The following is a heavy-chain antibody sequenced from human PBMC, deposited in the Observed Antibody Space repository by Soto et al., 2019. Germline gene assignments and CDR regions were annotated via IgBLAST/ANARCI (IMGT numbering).Heavy chain of an antibody. CDR2: IYPGDSDT. CDR1: GYSFANKW. CDR3: ARNRLRQYYYGMDV. Sequence: GESLKNSCQGCGYSFANKWTEWVRQMTGKGLEWVGVIYPGDSDTRYSPSFRGQVTISADKSISHVYLQWSSLKASDTAMYYCARNRLRQYYYGMDVWGQGTTVTVSS. J-gene: IGHJ6*02. D-gene: IGHD3-10*01. V-gene: IGHV5-51*01.